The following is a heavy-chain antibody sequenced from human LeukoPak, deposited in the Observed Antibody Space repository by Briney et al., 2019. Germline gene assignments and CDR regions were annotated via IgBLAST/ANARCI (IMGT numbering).Heavy chain of an antibody. D-gene: IGHD2-21*01. J-gene: IGHJ4*02. CDR1: GFTFSSYW. CDR2: INSDGSST. CDR3: AKNPYRGSTPPTYFDY. V-gene: IGHV3-74*01. Sequence: GGSLRLSCAASGFTFSSYWMHWVRQAPGKGLVWVSLINSDGSSTSYADSVKGRFTISRDNSKNTLYLQMNSLRAEDTAVYYCAKNPYRGSTPPTYFDYWGQGTLVTVSS.